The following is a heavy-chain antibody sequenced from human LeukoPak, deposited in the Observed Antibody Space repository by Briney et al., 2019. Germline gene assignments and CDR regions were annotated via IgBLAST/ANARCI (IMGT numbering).Heavy chain of an antibody. Sequence: PGGSLRLSCVASGFSFNNYRMTWVRQAPGKWLEWVANIKQDGSEKQYVDSVKGRFAISRDNAKNSLYLQMNSLRAEDTALYYCAREVSEGFDFWGQGTLVTVSS. J-gene: IGHJ4*02. CDR3: AREVSEGFDF. CDR1: GFSFNNYR. CDR2: IKQDGSEK. V-gene: IGHV3-7*01. D-gene: IGHD3-22*01.